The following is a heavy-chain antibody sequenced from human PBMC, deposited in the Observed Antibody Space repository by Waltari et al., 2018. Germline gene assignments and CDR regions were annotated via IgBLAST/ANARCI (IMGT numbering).Heavy chain of an antibody. Sequence: QVQVVESGGGVVQPGRSLRLSCTASEFTFSSYAMHWVRQAPGKGLEWVAVISYNGRNIYYADSVKGRFTISRDNSKQTLYMQMNSLRPEDTAVYYCARDYCDRTNCHGMDVWGQGTTVTVSS. J-gene: IGHJ6*02. V-gene: IGHV3-30*04. D-gene: IGHD3-22*01. CDR3: ARDYCDRTNCHGMDV. CDR2: ISYNGRNI. CDR1: EFTFSSYA.